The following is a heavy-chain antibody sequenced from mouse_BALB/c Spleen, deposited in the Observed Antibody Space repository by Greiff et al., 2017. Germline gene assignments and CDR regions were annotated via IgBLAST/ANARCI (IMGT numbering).Heavy chain of an antibody. V-gene: IGHV3-6*02. CDR1: GYSITSGYY. D-gene: IGHD1-2*01. J-gene: IGHJ3*01. CDR2: ISYDGSN. CDR3: ARIVYYGYVAY. Sequence: EVKLMESGPGLVKPSQSLSLTCSVTGYSITSGYYWNWIRQFPGNKLEWMGYISYDGSNNYNPSLKNRISITRDTSKNQFFLKLNSVTTEDTATYYCARIVYYGYVAYWGQGTLVTVSA.